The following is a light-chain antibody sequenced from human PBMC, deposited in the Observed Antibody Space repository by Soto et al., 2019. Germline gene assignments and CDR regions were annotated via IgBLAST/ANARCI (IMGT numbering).Light chain of an antibody. Sequence: QTVVTQEPSFSVSPGETVTVTCGLNSGSVSSNHFPSWYQQTPGQAPRTLIYSTTNRSSGVPDRFSGSIVGNKAALTITGAQADDECDYYCVLYMGRGISVFGGWTKVTVL. CDR2: STT. CDR3: VLYMGRGISV. CDR1: SGSVSSNHF. V-gene: IGLV8-61*01. J-gene: IGLJ3*02.